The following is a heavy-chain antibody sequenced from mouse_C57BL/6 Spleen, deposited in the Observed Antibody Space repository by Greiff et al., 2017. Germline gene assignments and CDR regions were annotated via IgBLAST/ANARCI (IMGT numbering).Heavy chain of an antibody. CDR1: DYTFTSYW. J-gene: IGHJ1*03. Sequence: QVQLQQPGTELVKPGASVKLSCKASDYTFTSYWMHWVKQRPGQGLEWIGNINPSNGGTNYNEKFKSKATLTVDKSSSTAYMQLSNLTSEGSAVYYCASQGCVMVTYGYFDVWGTGTTVTVSS. V-gene: IGHV1-53*01. CDR3: ASQGCVMVTYGYFDV. CDR2: INPSNGGT. D-gene: IGHD2-3*01.